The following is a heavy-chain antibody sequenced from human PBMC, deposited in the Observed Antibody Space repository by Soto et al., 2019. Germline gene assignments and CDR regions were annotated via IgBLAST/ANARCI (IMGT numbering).Heavy chain of an antibody. V-gene: IGHV4-31*03. Sequence: PSETLSLTCTVSGGSFSIGSHYWSWIRQHPGKGLEWIGYIYDTGSTYSNPSLKSRATISIDTSKKQFSLNLASVTAADTAVYYCARGLFGGDERIDLWGKGFLVTVS. CDR1: GGSFSIGSHY. J-gene: IGHJ5*02. D-gene: IGHD2-21*02. CDR3: ARGLFGGDERIDL. CDR2: IYDTGST.